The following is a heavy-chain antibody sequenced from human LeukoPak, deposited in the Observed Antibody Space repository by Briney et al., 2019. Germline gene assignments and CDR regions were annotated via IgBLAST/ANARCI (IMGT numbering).Heavy chain of an antibody. CDR3: ARDGSYYGSGTYSRYFFDY. D-gene: IGHD3-10*01. Sequence: PGGSLRLSCAASGFTFSSYGMHWVRQAPGKGLEWVAVISHDGSNKFYADSVKGRFTISRDNSKNTLYLQMNSLRAEDTAVYCCARDGSYYGSGTYSRYFFDYWGQGTVVTVSS. J-gene: IGHJ4*02. CDR1: GFTFSSYG. V-gene: IGHV3-30*03. CDR2: ISHDGSNK.